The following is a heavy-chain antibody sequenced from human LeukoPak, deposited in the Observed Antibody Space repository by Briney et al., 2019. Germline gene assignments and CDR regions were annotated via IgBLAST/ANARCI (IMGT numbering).Heavy chain of an antibody. CDR1: GFTFSSYG. D-gene: IGHD4-4*01. J-gene: IGHJ6*02. Sequence: AGGSLRLSCAASGFTFSSYGMHWVRQAPGKGLEWVAVISYDGSNKYYADSVKGRFTISRDNSKNTLYLQMNSLRAEDTAVYYCAREAYSNYRSYYYGMDVWGQGTTVTVSS. CDR3: AREAYSNYRSYYYGMDV. V-gene: IGHV3-30*03. CDR2: ISYDGSNK.